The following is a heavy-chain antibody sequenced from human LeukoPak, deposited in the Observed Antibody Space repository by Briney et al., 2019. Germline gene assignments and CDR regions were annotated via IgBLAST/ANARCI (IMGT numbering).Heavy chain of an antibody. Sequence: PGGSLRLSCAASGFTFSSYWMHWVRHAPGKGLVWVSRINTDGSSTSYADSVKGRFTISRDNAKNTLYLQMNSLRAEDTAVYYCARGGTYYDILTGYHDYWGQGTLVTVSS. CDR1: GFTFSSYW. V-gene: IGHV3-74*01. CDR3: ARGGTYYDILTGYHDY. CDR2: INTDGSST. D-gene: IGHD3-9*01. J-gene: IGHJ4*02.